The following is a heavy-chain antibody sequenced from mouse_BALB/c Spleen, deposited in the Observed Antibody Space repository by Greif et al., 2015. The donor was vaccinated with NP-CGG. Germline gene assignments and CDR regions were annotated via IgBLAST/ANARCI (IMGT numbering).Heavy chain of an antibody. CDR3: ARSRDYGRFDY. Sequence: VQLQQSGAELAKPGASVKMSCKASGYTFTSYWMHWVKQRPGQGLEWIGYINPSTGYTEYNQKFKDKATLTADKSSSTAYTQLSSLTSEDSAVYYCARSRDYGRFDYWGQGTTLTVSS. J-gene: IGHJ2*01. CDR2: INPSTGYT. D-gene: IGHD2-4*01. CDR1: GYTFTSYW. V-gene: IGHV1-7*01.